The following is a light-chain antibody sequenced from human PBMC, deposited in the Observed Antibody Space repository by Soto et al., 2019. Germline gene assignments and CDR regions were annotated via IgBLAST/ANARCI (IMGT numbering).Light chain of an antibody. Sequence: DIQMTQSPSPLSASVGDRVTITCRASQTISTYLNWYQQKPGKAPKLLSYGASSLQSGVPSRFSGSGSATDFTLTISSLQTEDFGTYHCQQRFSTPRTFGQGTKVDIK. J-gene: IGKJ1*01. CDR2: GAS. CDR3: QQRFSTPRT. CDR1: QTISTY. V-gene: IGKV1-39*01.